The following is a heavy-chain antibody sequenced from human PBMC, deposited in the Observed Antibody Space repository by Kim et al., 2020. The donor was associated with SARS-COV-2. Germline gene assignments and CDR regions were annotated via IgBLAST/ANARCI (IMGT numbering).Heavy chain of an antibody. J-gene: IGHJ4*02. CDR3: ARAPHYYDSSGYYYVGFDY. D-gene: IGHD3-22*01. Sequence: GGSLRLSCAASGFTFSSYSMNWVRQAPGKGLEWVSSISSSSSYIYYADSVKGRFTISRDNAKNSLYLQMNSLRAEDTAVYYCARAPHYYDSSGYYYVGFDYWGQGTLVTVSS. CDR1: GFTFSSYS. CDR2: ISSSSSYI. V-gene: IGHV3-21*01.